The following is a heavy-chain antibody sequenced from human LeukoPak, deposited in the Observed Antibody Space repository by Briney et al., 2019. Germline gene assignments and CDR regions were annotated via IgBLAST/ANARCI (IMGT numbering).Heavy chain of an antibody. CDR1: GFTFDDYG. V-gene: IGHV3-20*04. CDR3: ARDGGQQWLTYHFDY. D-gene: IGHD6-19*01. CDR2: INWNGGST. Sequence: GGSLRLSCAASGFTFDDYGMSWVRQAPGKGLEWVSGINWNGGSTGYADSVKGRFTISRDNSKNTLYLQMNSLRAEDTAVYYCARDGGQQWLTYHFDYWGQGTLVTVSS. J-gene: IGHJ4*02.